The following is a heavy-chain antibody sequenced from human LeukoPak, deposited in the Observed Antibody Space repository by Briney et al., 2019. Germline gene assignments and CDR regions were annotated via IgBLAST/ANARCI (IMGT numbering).Heavy chain of an antibody. CDR2: ISYDGSNK. CDR1: GFTFSSYA. CDR3: ARDISNPRLWYFDY. J-gene: IGHJ4*02. V-gene: IGHV3-30-3*01. D-gene: IGHD5-18*01. Sequence: PGRSLRLSCAASGFTFSSYAMHWVRQAPGKGLEWVAVISYDGSNKYYADSVKGRFTISRDNSKSTLYLQMNSLRAEDTAVYYCARDISNPRLWYFDYWGQGTLVTVSS.